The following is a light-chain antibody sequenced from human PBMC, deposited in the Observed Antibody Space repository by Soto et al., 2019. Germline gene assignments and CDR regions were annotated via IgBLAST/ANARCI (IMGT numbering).Light chain of an antibody. CDR2: AAS. CDR3: QQSYSTTLT. V-gene: IGKV1-39*01. CDR1: QGFTTY. J-gene: IGKJ1*01. Sequence: DIQMTQSPSSLSASVGDRVSITCRASQGFTTYLNWYQQKPGNAPKLLIYAASTLQSGVPSRFSGSGSETDFTLTISSLQPEDFATYSCQQSYSTTLTFGQGTKVEIK.